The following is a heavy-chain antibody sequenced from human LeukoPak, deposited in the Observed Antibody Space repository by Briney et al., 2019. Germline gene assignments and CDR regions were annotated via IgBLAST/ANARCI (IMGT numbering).Heavy chain of an antibody. V-gene: IGHV4-34*01. CDR1: IDSFSNYH. J-gene: IGHJ5*02. CDR2: VNESGGT. Sequence: SETLSLTCAVYIDSFSNYHWNWIRQTPAKGMEWIGEVNESGGTNISPSLRSRVILPVDTSKNQFSLKLISVTVADTAVYYCARGLGYCSSTSCYLGWFDPWGQGTLVTVSS. D-gene: IGHD2-2*01. CDR3: ARGLGYCSSTSCYLGWFDP.